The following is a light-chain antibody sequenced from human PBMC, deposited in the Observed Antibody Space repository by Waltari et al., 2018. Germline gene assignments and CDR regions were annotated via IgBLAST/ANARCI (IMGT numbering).Light chain of an antibody. V-gene: IGLV3-27*01. CDR3: YSAADNNLGV. CDR2: NDS. J-gene: IGLJ2*01. Sequence: SYELTQPSPVSVSPGQTHRLTCSGDVLAKKYARWFQQQPGQAPVLVIYNDSERPSGIPERFSGSSSGTTVTLTISGAQVEDEADYYCYSAADNNLGVFGGGTKLTVL. CDR1: VLAKKY.